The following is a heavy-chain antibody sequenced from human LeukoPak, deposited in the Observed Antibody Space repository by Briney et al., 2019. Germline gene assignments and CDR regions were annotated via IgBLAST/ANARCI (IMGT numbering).Heavy chain of an antibody. CDR3: ANKPSWIQQNTGDAFDI. CDR2: IYHSGST. CDR1: GYSISSGYY. D-gene: IGHD5-18*01. J-gene: IGHJ3*02. Sequence: SETLSLTCTVSGYSISSGYYWGWIRQPPGKGLEWIGSIYHSGSTYYNPSFKSRVTISVDTSKNQFSLKLSSVTAADTAVYYCANKPSWIQQNTGDAFDIWGQGTMVTVSS. V-gene: IGHV4-38-2*02.